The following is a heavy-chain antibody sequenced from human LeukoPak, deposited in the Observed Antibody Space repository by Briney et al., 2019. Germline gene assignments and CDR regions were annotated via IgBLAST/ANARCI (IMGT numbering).Heavy chain of an antibody. CDR3: ARQPRAYYYGSGSYLDY. CDR1: GGSISSSSYY. D-gene: IGHD3-10*01. Sequence: PSETLSLTCTVSGGSISSSSYYWGWIRQPPGKGLEWIGSIYYSGSTHYNPSLKSRVTISVDTSKNQSSLKLSSVTAADTAVYYCARQPRAYYYGSGSYLDYWGQGTLVTVSS. V-gene: IGHV4-39*01. CDR2: IYYSGST. J-gene: IGHJ4*02.